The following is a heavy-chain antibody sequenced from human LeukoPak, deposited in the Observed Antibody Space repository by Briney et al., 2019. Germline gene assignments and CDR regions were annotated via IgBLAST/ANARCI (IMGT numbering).Heavy chain of an antibody. Sequence: ASVKVSCKASGYTFTSYDINWVRQAPGQGLEWMGWINPNSGGTNYAQKFQGRVTMTRDTSISTAYMELSRLRSDDTAVYYCARGALPRGYCSGGSCYHYYMDVWGKGTTVTVSS. J-gene: IGHJ6*03. CDR1: GYTFTSYD. CDR3: ARGALPRGYCSGGSCYHYYMDV. V-gene: IGHV1-2*02. CDR2: INPNSGGT. D-gene: IGHD2-15*01.